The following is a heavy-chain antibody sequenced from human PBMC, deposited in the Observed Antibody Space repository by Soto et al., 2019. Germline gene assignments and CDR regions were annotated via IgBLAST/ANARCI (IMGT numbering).Heavy chain of an antibody. CDR2: MNPDSGHA. D-gene: IGHD2-15*01. CDR1: GCTFTNSD. V-gene: IGHV1-8*01. CDR3: ARRHHCSGGICYYGLDN. J-gene: IGHJ4*02. Sequence: QVQLVQSGAEVKKPGASVKVSCKASGCTFTNSDINWVRQAPGQGLEWMGWMNPDSGHAAYAQKFQGRVTLTTSTSTSTVYMEMRSLVSEDTAVYDCARRHHCSGGICYYGLDNWGQGTLVTVSS.